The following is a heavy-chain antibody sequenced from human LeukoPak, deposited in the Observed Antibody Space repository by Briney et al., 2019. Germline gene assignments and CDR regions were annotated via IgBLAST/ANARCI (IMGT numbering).Heavy chain of an antibody. CDR2: IYYNGNT. CDR1: GDSINNYY. J-gene: IGHJ4*02. CDR3: ARDPRGTLKGTYSDY. D-gene: IGHD3-16*01. Sequence: PSETLSLTCTVSGDSINNYYWSWIRQPPGEGLEWLGYIYYNGNTNYNPSLKSRVTISLDTSKNQFSLKLTSVTAADTAVYYCARDPRGTLKGTYSDYWGQGTLVTVSS. V-gene: IGHV4-59*01.